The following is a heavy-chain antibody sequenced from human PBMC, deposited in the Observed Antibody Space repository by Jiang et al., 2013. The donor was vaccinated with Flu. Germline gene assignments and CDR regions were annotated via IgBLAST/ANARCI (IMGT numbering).Heavy chain of an antibody. CDR3: ARIFYGDYGIYFDY. V-gene: IGHV2-70*11. Sequence: TLTLTCTFSGFSLTTAGVGVAWIRQPPGRALEWLARIDWDDDKNYSPYLETRLTISKDTSKNQVVLTMTNVDPVDTATYYCARIFYGDYGIYFDYWGQGILVTVSS. CDR1: GFSLTTAGVG. CDR2: IDWDDDK. J-gene: IGHJ4*02. D-gene: IGHD4-17*01.